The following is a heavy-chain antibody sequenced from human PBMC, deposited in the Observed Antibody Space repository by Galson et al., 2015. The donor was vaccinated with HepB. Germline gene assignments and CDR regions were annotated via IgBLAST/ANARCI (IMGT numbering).Heavy chain of an antibody. CDR2: ISAYNGNT. CDR1: GYSFSIYG. CDR3: ARGPFYHGSGKCDY. Sequence: SVKVSCKASGYSFSIYGISWVRLAPGQGLEWMGWISAYNGNTNYGQKFQDRVIMTADTSTNTAYMELRTLRSDDTAVYYCARGPFYHGSGKCDYWGQGTLITVSS. D-gene: IGHD3-10*01. J-gene: IGHJ4*02. V-gene: IGHV1-18*01.